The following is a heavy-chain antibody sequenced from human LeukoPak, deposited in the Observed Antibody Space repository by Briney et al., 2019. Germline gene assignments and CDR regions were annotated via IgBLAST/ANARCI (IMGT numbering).Heavy chain of an antibody. Sequence: GGSLRLSCAASGFTFRNYAVVWVRQAPGKGVEWVSAITGSGATTYYADSVRGRCTIYRDNSKNTLYLQMNSLRGEDTAVYYCGKDPNGDYVGAFDFQRWGRGTLVTVSS. V-gene: IGHV3-23*01. CDR1: GFTFRNYA. D-gene: IGHD4-17*01. CDR2: ITGSGATT. CDR3: GKDPNGDYVGAFDFQR. J-gene: IGHJ1*01.